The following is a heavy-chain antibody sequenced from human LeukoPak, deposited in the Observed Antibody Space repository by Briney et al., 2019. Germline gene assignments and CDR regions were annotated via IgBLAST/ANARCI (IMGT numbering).Heavy chain of an antibody. CDR2: IYTSGST. D-gene: IGHD6-6*01. CDR1: GGSISSGSYY. V-gene: IGHV4-61*02. Sequence: PSETLSLTCTVSGGSISSGSYYWSWIRQPAGKGLEWIGRIYTSGSTNYNPSLEGRVTISVDTSKNQFSLKLSSVTAADTAVYYCARDLAYSSSSGWFDPWGQGTLVTVSS. CDR3: ARDLAYSSSSGWFDP. J-gene: IGHJ5*02.